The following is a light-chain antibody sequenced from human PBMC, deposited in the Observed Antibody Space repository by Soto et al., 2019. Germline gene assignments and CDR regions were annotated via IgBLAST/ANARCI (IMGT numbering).Light chain of an antibody. CDR2: EVS. Sequence: QSVLTQPPSASGSPGRSVTISCTGTSSDVGAYTYVSWYLQHPGEAPKVMIYEVSKRPSGVPDRFSGSKSGNTASLTVSGLQAEDEGDYYCSSYGVSNILFGGGTKLTVL. CDR3: SSYGVSNIL. CDR1: SSDVGAYTY. V-gene: IGLV2-8*01. J-gene: IGLJ2*01.